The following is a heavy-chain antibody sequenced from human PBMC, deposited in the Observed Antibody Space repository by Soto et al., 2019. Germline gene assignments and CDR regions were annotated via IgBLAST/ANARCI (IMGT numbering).Heavy chain of an antibody. Sequence: QVQLQESGPGLVKPSQTLSLTCTVSGGSISSGDYYWSWIRQPPGKGLEWIGYIYYSGSTYYTPSLKRRVTISVAASKTQFSLKLSSVTAADTAVYYCARVGVFGATTIASWGEGTLVTVSS. CDR2: IYYSGST. CDR1: GGSISSGDYY. J-gene: IGHJ4*02. D-gene: IGHD3-10*02. V-gene: IGHV4-30-4*01. CDR3: ARVGVFGATTIAS.